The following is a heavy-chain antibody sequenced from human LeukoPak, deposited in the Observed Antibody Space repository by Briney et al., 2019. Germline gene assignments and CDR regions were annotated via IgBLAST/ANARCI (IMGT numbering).Heavy chain of an antibody. CDR2: IKQDGSDK. Sequence: GGSLRLSCAASGFPFSSYWMSWVRQAPGKGLEWVANIKQDGSDKYYVDSVKGRFTISRDKAKNSLYLQLNSLRADDTAVYYCARLTGTTGFDYWGQGTLVTVSS. J-gene: IGHJ4*02. D-gene: IGHD1-1*01. V-gene: IGHV3-7*01. CDR1: GFPFSSYW. CDR3: ARLTGTTGFDY.